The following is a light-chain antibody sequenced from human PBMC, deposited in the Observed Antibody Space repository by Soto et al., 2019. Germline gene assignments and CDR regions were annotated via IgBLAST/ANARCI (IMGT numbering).Light chain of an antibody. CDR1: QDIRSH. CDR2: DAS. CDR3: QQYGTSPRT. Sequence: EKVLTHSPGTLSLSGGGRVTLSFRSSQDIRSHLAWYQQKPGQAPRLLIFDASSRATGIPDRFSGSGAGTDFTLSISRLEPEDFAVYYCQQYGTSPRTFGQGTKVDIK. V-gene: IGKV3-20*01. J-gene: IGKJ1*01.